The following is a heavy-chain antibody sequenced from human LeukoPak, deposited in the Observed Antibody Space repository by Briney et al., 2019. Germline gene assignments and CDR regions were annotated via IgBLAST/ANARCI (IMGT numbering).Heavy chain of an antibody. V-gene: IGHV3-21*04. CDR2: ISSSSSYI. Sequence: GGSLRLSCAASGFTFSSYSMNWVRQAPGKGLEWVSSISSSSSYIYYADSVKGRFTISRDNAKNSLYLQMNSLRAEDTAVYYCAKASPGERHYYGMDVWGQGTTVTVSS. J-gene: IGHJ6*02. D-gene: IGHD7-27*01. CDR3: AKASPGERHYYGMDV. CDR1: GFTFSSYS.